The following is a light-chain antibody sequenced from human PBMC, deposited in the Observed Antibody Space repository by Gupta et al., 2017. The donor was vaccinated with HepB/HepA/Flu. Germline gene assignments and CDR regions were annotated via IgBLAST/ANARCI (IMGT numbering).Light chain of an antibody. V-gene: IGLV3-21*03. Sequence: SYILTQQPSVSVAPVRTARITGGGNNIGTKSIHWYQQRPAQAPLVLIYEDVNRPSGLPERISGSNSGNTATLTISRVEAGDEADYYCQVWDTRTDHPVVFGGGTKLTV. CDR2: EDV. CDR1: NIGTKS. J-gene: IGLJ2*01. CDR3: QVWDTRTDHPVV.